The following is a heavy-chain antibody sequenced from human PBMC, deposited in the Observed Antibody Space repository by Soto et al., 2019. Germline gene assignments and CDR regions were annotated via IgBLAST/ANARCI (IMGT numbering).Heavy chain of an antibody. Sequence: QVQLQQWGAGLLKPSETLSLTCAVYGGSFSGYYWSWIRQPPGKGLEWIGEINHSGSTNYNPSLKSRVTMSVDTSKNQFSLKLSSVTAADTAVYYCARGLGYYDSSGYYAFDIWGQGTMVTVSS. CDR2: INHSGST. J-gene: IGHJ3*02. D-gene: IGHD3-22*01. CDR1: GGSFSGYY. CDR3: ARGLGYYDSSGYYAFDI. V-gene: IGHV4-34*01.